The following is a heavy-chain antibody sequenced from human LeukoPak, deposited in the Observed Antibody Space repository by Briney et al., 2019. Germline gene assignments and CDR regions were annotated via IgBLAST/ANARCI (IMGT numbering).Heavy chain of an antibody. CDR2: FDPEDGET. Sequence: ASVKVSCKVSGYTLTELSMHWVRQAPGKGLEWMGGFDPEDGETIYAQKFQGRVTMTEDTSTDTAYMELSRLRSADTAVYYCATWGYCSSTSCYGKWFDPWGQGTLVTVSS. D-gene: IGHD2-2*01. CDR3: ATWGYCSSTSCYGKWFDP. CDR1: GYTLTELS. V-gene: IGHV1-24*01. J-gene: IGHJ5*02.